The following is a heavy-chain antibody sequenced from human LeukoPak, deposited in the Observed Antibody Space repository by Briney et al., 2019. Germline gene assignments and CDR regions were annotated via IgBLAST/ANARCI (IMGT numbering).Heavy chain of an antibody. CDR3: AREDYDILTGYPTWFDP. J-gene: IGHJ5*02. V-gene: IGHV4-59*13. D-gene: IGHD3-9*01. CDR1: GRSISSYY. CDR2: MYYSGST. Sequence: ATLSLTCTVSGRSISSYYWSWIRQPPGKGLEWIGYMYYSGSTNYNPSLKSRVTISVDTSKNQFSLKLSSVTAADTAVYYCAREDYDILTGYPTWFDPWGQGTLVTVSS.